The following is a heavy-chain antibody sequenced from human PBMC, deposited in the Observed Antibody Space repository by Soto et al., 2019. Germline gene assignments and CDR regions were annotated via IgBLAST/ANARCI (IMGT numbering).Heavy chain of an antibody. J-gene: IGHJ6*03. Sequence: QVQLQESGPGLVKPSETLSLTCTVSGGSISSYYWSWIRQPPGKGLEWIGYIYYSGSTNYNPSLKSRVTISVDTSKNQFSLKLSSVTAADTAVYYCARQDKSYCSSTSCFPYYYYYYYMDVWGKGTTVTVSS. V-gene: IGHV4-59*08. CDR2: IYYSGST. D-gene: IGHD2-2*01. CDR3: ARQDKSYCSSTSCFPYYYYYYYMDV. CDR1: GGSISSYY.